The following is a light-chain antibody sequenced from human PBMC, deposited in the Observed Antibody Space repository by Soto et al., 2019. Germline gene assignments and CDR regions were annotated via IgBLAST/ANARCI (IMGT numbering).Light chain of an antibody. CDR2: EVS. V-gene: IGLV2-14*01. CDR3: FSYTSSGTYV. J-gene: IGLJ1*01. CDR1: SSDVGNYKY. Sequence: QSVLTQPASVSWSPGHSITISFTGTSSDVGNYKYVSWYQQHPGKAPKIIIYEVSNRPSGVSNRFSGSKSGKPASLTISGIQAEDETDYYCFSYTSSGTYVFGTWTKVPVL.